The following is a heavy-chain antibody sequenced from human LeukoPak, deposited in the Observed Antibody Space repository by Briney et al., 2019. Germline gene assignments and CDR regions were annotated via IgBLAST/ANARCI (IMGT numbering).Heavy chain of an antibody. CDR3: TSRGYVNYYGSGSYFDY. Sequence: PGGSLRLSCAASGFTFSGSAMHWVRQASGKGLEWVGRIRSKANSYATAYAASVKGRFTISRDDSKNTAYLQMNSLKTEDTAVYYCTSRGYVNYYGSGSYFDYWGQGTLVTVSS. J-gene: IGHJ4*02. CDR1: GFTFSGSA. CDR2: IRSKANSYAT. V-gene: IGHV3-73*01. D-gene: IGHD3-10*01.